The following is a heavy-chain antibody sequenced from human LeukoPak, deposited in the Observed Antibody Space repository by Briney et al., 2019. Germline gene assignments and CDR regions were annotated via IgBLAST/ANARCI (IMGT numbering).Heavy chain of an antibody. CDR3: ARGFRRDGYNYIDH. V-gene: IGHV4-59*01. Sequence: PSETLSLTCTVSGGSISSYYWSWIRQPPGKGLEWIGYIYYSGSTNYNPSLKSRVTISVDTSKNQFSLKLSSVTAADTAVYNCARGFRRDGYNYIDHWGQGTLVTVSS. J-gene: IGHJ4*02. D-gene: IGHD5-24*01. CDR1: GGSISSYY. CDR2: IYYSGST.